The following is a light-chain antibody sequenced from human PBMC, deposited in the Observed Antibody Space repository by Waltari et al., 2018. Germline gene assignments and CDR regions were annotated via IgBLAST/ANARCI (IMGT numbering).Light chain of an antibody. Sequence: EIVLTQSPGTLSLSPGERATLSCRASQSVTTSSLAWYQQKPGQAPRLLIYGASSRATDIPDRFGGSGSGRDFTLTISRLEPEDFAVYYCQQYGSSTWT. CDR1: QSVTTSS. CDR2: GAS. CDR3: QQYGSSTWT. V-gene: IGKV3-20*01. J-gene: IGKJ1*01.